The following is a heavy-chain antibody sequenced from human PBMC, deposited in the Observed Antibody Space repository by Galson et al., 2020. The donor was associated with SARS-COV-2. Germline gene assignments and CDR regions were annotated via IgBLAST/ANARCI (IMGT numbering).Heavy chain of an antibody. CDR3: ARLSCSSSCYYYYCMDV. J-gene: IGHJ6*02. CDR2: IYPGDSDT. V-gene: IGHV5-51*01. Sequence: GESLKISCKGSGYSFTSYWIGWVRQMPGKGLEWLGIIYPGDSDTRYSPSFQGQVNISADKSLSTAYLQWSSLTASDTAMYYCARLSCSSSCYYYYCMDVWGQGTTVTVSS. D-gene: IGHD6-6*01. CDR1: GYSFTSYW.